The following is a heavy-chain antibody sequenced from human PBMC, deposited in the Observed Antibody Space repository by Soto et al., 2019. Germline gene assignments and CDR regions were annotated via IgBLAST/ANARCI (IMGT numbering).Heavy chain of an antibody. D-gene: IGHD6-6*01. Sequence: ASVKLSCKASGYTFTSYGISWVRQAPGQGLEWMGWISAYNGNTNYAQKLQGRVTMTTDTSTSTAYMELRSLRSDDTAVYYCARDQLAARGSRAYYYYYGMDVWGQGTTVTVSS. CDR2: ISAYNGNT. CDR1: GYTFTSYG. J-gene: IGHJ6*02. V-gene: IGHV1-18*01. CDR3: ARDQLAARGSRAYYYYYGMDV.